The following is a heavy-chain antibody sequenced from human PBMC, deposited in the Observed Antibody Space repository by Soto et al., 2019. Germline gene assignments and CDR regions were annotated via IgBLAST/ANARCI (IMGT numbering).Heavy chain of an antibody. Sequence: QVHLVQSGAEVKKPGASVKVSCQASGYAFTTYGITWVRQAPGQGLEWMGWISAHNGNTNYAQKLQGIVTVTRDTSTSTAYMELRRLRSVDTAVYFCAGGRYGDYWGQGALVTVSS. V-gene: IGHV1-18*01. CDR3: AGGRYGDY. CDR2: ISAHNGNT. CDR1: GYAFTTYG. J-gene: IGHJ4*02. D-gene: IGHD1-1*01.